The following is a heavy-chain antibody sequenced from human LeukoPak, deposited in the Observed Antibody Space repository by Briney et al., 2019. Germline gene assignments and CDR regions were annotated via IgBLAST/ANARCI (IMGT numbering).Heavy chain of an antibody. J-gene: IGHJ6*03. CDR3: ARVSASRSFYYYMDV. CDR2: IYHSGST. CDR1: GGSISSSNW. V-gene: IGHV4-4*02. Sequence: MPSETLSLTCAVSGGSISSSNWWSWVRQPPGKGLEWIGEIYHSGSTNYNPSLKSRVTISVDKSKNQFSLQLTSVTAADTAVYYCARVSASRSFYYYMDVWGKGTTVTISS.